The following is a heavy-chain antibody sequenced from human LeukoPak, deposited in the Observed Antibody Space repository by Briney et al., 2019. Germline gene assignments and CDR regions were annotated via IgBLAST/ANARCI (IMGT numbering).Heavy chain of an antibody. J-gene: IGHJ3*02. Sequence: SETLSLTCTVSGGSISSYYWSWIGQPPGKRLEWIGYIYYSGGITNYNPSLKSRVTISVDTSKNQFSLKLSSVTAADTAVYYCVREVAARAFDIWGQGTMVTVSS. CDR3: VREVAARAFDI. V-gene: IGHV4-59*01. CDR1: GGSISSYY. CDR2: IYYSGGIT. D-gene: IGHD6-6*01.